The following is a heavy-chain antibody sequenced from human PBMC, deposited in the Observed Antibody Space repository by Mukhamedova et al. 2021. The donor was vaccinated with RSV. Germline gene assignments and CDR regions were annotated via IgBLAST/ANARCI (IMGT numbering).Heavy chain of an antibody. D-gene: IGHD1-26*01. J-gene: IGHJ5*02. CDR2: T. Sequence: TEYAASVKGRFSISRDDSKNIAYLQMNSLKIEDTGVYYCSSPLGATGSWGKGTLVVVSS. CDR3: SSPLGATGS. V-gene: IGHV3-49*02.